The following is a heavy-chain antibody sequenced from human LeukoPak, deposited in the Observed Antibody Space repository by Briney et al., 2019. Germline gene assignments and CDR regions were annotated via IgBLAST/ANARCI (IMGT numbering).Heavy chain of an antibody. CDR1: GFTLSCYW. D-gene: IGHD6-19*01. CDR3: ARDPLNSSGWYKEFDY. J-gene: IGHJ4*02. CDR2: INTDGSST. V-gene: IGHV3-74*01. Sequence: GGSLRLSCAASGFTLSCYWLHWVRQAPGKGLVWVSRINTDGSSTNYADSVKGRFTISRDNAKNTLYLQMNSLTAEDTAVYYCARDPLNSSGWYKEFDYWGQGTLVTVSS.